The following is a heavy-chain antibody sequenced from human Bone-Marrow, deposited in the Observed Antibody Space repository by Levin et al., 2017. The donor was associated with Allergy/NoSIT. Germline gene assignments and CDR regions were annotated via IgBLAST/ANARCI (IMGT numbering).Heavy chain of an antibody. CDR2: FKSKADGGTT. CDR1: GFTFSNAW. J-gene: IGHJ4*02. CDR3: TTLSGTTDGVDY. D-gene: IGHD1-20*01. V-gene: IGHV3-15*01. Sequence: GGSLRLSCAASGFTFSNAWMSWVRQAPGKGLEWVGRFKSKADGGTTDYAAPVKGRFTVSRDDSKNTLYLQMNRLKNEDTAVYHCTTLSGTTDGVDYWGQGTLVTVSS.